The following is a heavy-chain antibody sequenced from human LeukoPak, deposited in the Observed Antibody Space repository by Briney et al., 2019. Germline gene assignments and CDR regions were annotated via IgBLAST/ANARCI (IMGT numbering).Heavy chain of an antibody. Sequence: GGSLRLSCAASGFTFSSCAVNWVRPAPGEGLEWVSSIRGGGVKTYYADSVQGRFTISRDDSRNTLYLQMNSLRAEDTAVYYCAKRVGANSGPFDSWGQGVLVTVSS. V-gene: IGHV3-23*01. CDR1: GFTFSSCA. CDR2: IRGGGVKT. J-gene: IGHJ4*02. CDR3: AKRVGANSGPFDS. D-gene: IGHD4/OR15-4a*01.